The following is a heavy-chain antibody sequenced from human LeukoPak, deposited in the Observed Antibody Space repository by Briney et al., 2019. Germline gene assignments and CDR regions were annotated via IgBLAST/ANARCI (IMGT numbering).Heavy chain of an antibody. V-gene: IGHV3-13*01. CDR3: ARDLRGYRYGGYPYFYGMDV. CDR1: GFTFSSHD. J-gene: IGHJ6*02. D-gene: IGHD5-18*01. Sequence: GGSLRLSCAVSGFTFSSHDLHWVRQAAGKGLEWVSAIGTTGDTFYPDSVKGRFTISRESAKNSLYLQMNSLRAGDTAVYYCARDLRGYRYGGYPYFYGMDVWGQGTTVTVSS. CDR2: IGTTGDT.